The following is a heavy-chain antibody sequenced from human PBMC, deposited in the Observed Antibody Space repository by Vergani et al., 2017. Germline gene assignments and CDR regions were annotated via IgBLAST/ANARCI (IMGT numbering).Heavy chain of an antibody. CDR1: GFTFSSYA. CDR3: TTGITGTTSTLY. V-gene: IGHV3-23*04. J-gene: IGHJ4*02. Sequence: VQLVESGGGVVQPGRSLRLSCAASGFTFSSYAMSWVRQAPGKGLEWVSAISGSGGSTYYADSVKGRFTISRDDSKNTLYLQMNSLKTEDTAVYYCTTGITGTTSTLYWGQGTLVTVSS. CDR2: ISGSGGST. D-gene: IGHD1-7*01.